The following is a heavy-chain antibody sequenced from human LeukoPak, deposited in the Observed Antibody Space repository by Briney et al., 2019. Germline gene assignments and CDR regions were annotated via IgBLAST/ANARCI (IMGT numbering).Heavy chain of an antibody. Sequence: PGRSLRLSCAASGFSFSSYGMHWVRQAPGKGLEWLTVISYDGNTIYYADSVKGRFTISRDNSKNTLYLQMNSLRIEDTAVYYCAKDLSVVGAHDSCDVWGQGTMVTVSS. CDR3: AKDLSVVGAHDSCDV. CDR1: GFSFSSYG. V-gene: IGHV3-30*18. CDR2: ISYDGNTI. D-gene: IGHD1-26*01. J-gene: IGHJ3*01.